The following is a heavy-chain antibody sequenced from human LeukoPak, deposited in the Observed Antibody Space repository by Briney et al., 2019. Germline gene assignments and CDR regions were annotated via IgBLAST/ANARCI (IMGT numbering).Heavy chain of an antibody. J-gene: IGHJ5*02. CDR3: ARSRFDP. CDR1: GFTYSNYA. Sequence: GGSLRLSCAASGFTYSNYAMNWVRQAPGKGLEWVAVISYDGSNKYYADSVKGRFTISRDNSKNTLYLQMNSLRAEDTAVYYCARSRFDPWGQGTLVTVSS. CDR2: ISYDGSNK. V-gene: IGHV3-30*04.